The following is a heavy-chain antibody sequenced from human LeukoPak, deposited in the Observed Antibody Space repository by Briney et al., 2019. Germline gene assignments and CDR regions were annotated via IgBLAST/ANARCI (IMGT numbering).Heavy chain of an antibody. CDR2: IHYSGSN. V-gene: IGHV4-59*01. CDR1: GGSISSYY. D-gene: IGHD6-19*01. J-gene: IGHJ6*03. CDR3: ARVLVAGNTGYYMDV. Sequence: PSETLSLACTVSGGSISSYYWSWIRQPPGEGLECIGYIHYSGSNNYNPSLKRRVTISVDTSKNQFSLKLSSVTAADTAVYYWARVLVAGNTGYYMDVWGKGITVTVSS.